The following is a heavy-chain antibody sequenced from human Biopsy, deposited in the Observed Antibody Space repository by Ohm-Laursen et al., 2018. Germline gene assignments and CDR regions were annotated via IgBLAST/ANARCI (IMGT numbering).Heavy chain of an antibody. CDR2: IDWAGDT. Sequence: TQTLTLTCTFSGFSFTTVGMRVTWIRQAPGKALEWLSHIDWAGDTRYSASLKTRFSISKDTFKDQVVLTMTDIDPVDTATYYCARASASQYYGVDVWGQGTSVTVSS. CDR1: GFSFTTVGMR. D-gene: IGHD1-26*01. V-gene: IGHV2-70*04. J-gene: IGHJ6*02. CDR3: ARASASQYYGVDV.